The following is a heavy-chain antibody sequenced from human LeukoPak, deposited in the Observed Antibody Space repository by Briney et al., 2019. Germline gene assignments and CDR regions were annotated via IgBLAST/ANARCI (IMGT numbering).Heavy chain of an antibody. V-gene: IGHV3-21*01. CDR2: ISRTSEAT. CDR1: GFTFNTYS. D-gene: IGHD3-22*01. CDR3: AKEDMYYYDSSGYYSEEYFDY. Sequence: GGSLRLSCAASGFTFNTYSMTWVRQAPGKGLEWVSIISRTSEATFYADSVKGRFTISRDNAKNSLYLQMNGLRAEDTAVYYCAKEDMYYYDSSGYYSEEYFDYWGQGTLVTVSS. J-gene: IGHJ4*02.